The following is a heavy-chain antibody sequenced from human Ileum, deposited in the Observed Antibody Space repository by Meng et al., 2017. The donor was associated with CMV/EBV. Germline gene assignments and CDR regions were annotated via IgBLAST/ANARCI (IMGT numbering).Heavy chain of an antibody. CDR1: GFTVSSNY. V-gene: IGHV3-53*01. CDR3: AKDRGRPRVGYYYSGMDV. J-gene: IGHJ6*02. D-gene: IGHD3-10*01. Sequence: GGSLRLSCAASGFTVSSNYMSWVRQAPGKGLEWVSVIYSGGSTYYEDSVKGRFTISRDNSKTTLYLQMNSLRAEDTAVYYCAKDRGRPRVGYYYSGMDVWGQGTMVTVSS. CDR2: IYSGGST.